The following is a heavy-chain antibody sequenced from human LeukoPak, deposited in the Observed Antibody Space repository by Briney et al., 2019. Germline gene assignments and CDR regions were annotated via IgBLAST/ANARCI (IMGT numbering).Heavy chain of an antibody. CDR2: IYYSGST. D-gene: IGHD3-16*01. CDR3: ARDGALRGYYGMDV. Sequence: PSETLSLTCTVSGGSISRSSYYWGWIRQPPGKGLEWIGSIYYSGSTYYNPSLKSRVTISVDTSKNQFSLKLTSVTAADTAVYYCARDGALRGYYGMDVWGQGTTVTVSS. CDR1: GGSISRSSYY. J-gene: IGHJ6*02. V-gene: IGHV4-39*07.